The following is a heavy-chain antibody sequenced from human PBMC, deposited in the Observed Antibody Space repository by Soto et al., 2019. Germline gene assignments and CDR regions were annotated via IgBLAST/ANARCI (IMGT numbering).Heavy chain of an antibody. CDR3: ARDQYDSSGYYPGNWFDP. CDR2: ISAYNGNT. Sequence: ASVKVSCKASGYTFTSYGISWVRQAPGQGLEWMGWISAYNGNTNYAQKLQGRVTMTTDTSTSTAYMELRSLRSDDTAVYYCARDQYDSSGYYPGNWFDPWGRGTLVTVSS. V-gene: IGHV1-18*04. D-gene: IGHD3-22*01. J-gene: IGHJ5*02. CDR1: GYTFTSYG.